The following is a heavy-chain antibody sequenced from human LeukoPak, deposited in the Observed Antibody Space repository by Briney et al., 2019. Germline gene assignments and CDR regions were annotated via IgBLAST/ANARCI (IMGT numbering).Heavy chain of an antibody. Sequence: GGSLRLSCAASGFTFSTYSMNWVRQAPGKGLEWVSSISSSSSYIHYADSVKGRFTISRDNAKNSLFLQMNSLRAEDTAVYYCAGINDYVDPTGVFDIWGQGTMVTVSS. J-gene: IGHJ3*02. CDR2: ISSSSSYI. D-gene: IGHD4-17*01. CDR1: GFTFSTYS. CDR3: AGINDYVDPTGVFDI. V-gene: IGHV3-21*01.